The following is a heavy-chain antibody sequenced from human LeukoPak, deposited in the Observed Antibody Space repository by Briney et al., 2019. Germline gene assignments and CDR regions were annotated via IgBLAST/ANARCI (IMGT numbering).Heavy chain of an antibody. J-gene: IGHJ4*02. Sequence: ASVKVSCKASGYIFTSYGIGWVRQAPGQGLEWMGWIHTHNGNTNYAQKFQGRVSMTTDTSTSTAYMNLRSLRFDDTAVYYCARVHNSGLFGYFEYWGQGTLVTVSS. D-gene: IGHD6-19*01. CDR1: GYIFTSYG. V-gene: IGHV1-18*01. CDR3: ARVHNSGLFGYFEY. CDR2: IHTHNGNT.